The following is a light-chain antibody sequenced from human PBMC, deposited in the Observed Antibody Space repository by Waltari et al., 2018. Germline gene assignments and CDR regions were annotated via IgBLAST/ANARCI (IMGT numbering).Light chain of an antibody. V-gene: IGKV3-15*01. J-gene: IGKJ2*01. Sequence: EIVMTQSPATLSMSPGERATLSCRASPSISTNLAWYQQRPGQAPRLLIYDTSTRATGIPVKFSGSGSWTEFTLTISDLQPEDFAVYYCQQYNNWPPLYTFGQGTKLDIK. CDR3: QQYNNWPPLYT. CDR1: PSISTN. CDR2: DTS.